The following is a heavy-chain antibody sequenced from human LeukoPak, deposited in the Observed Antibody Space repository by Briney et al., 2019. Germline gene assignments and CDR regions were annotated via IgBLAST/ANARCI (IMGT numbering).Heavy chain of an antibody. Sequence: PGGSLRLSCTASGFTFSSYSMNWVRQAPGKGLEWVSPISTSSSYIYYADSVKGRFTISRDNARNSLYLQMNSLRAEDTAVYYCARDGELWFGELYYWGQGTLVTVSS. CDR1: GFTFSSYS. J-gene: IGHJ4*02. CDR3: ARDGELWFGELYY. D-gene: IGHD3-10*01. V-gene: IGHV3-21*01. CDR2: ISTSSSYI.